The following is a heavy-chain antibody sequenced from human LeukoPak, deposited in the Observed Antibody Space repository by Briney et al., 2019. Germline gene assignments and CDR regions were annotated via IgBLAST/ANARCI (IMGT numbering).Heavy chain of an antibody. J-gene: IGHJ4*02. V-gene: IGHV3-11*06. CDR2: ISSSSSYT. D-gene: IGHD2-15*01. CDR1: GFTFSDYY. Sequence: GESLRLSCAASGFTFSDYYMSWIRQAPGKGLEWVSYISSSSSYTNYADSVKGRFTISRDNAKNSLYLQMNSLRAEDTAVYYCARDYCSGGSCYSDYWGQGTLVTVSS. CDR3: ARDYCSGGSCYSDY.